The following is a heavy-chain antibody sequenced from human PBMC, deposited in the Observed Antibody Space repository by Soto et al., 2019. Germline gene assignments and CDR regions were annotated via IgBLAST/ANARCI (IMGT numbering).Heavy chain of an antibody. Sequence: EVQLVESGGGLVQPGESLRLSCVVSGFTISSYWMHWVRQAPGKGLVWVSRINGDGSSTNYADSGKGRFTISRDNAKNTLYLQLNTLRAEDTAVYYCAIAVAGPTAIAYWGQGNQVTVSS. V-gene: IGHV3-74*01. J-gene: IGHJ4*02. CDR3: AIAVAGPTAIAY. CDR2: INGDGSST. D-gene: IGHD6-19*01. CDR1: GFTISSYW.